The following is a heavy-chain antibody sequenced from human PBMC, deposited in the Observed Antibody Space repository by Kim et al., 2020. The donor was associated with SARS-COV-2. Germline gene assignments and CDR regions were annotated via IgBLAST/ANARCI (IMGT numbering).Heavy chain of an antibody. D-gene: IGHD2-8*01. Sequence: YEASRKGRFPIPRDESKETMYLKMSSLRTNDTAVYYCVKVRGTSGWFDYWGQGTLVTVSS. CDR3: VKVRGTSGWFDY. V-gene: IGHV3-23*03. J-gene: IGHJ4*02.